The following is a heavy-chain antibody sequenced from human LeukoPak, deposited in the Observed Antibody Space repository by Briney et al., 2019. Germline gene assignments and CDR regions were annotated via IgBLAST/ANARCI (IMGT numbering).Heavy chain of an antibody. Sequence: GGSLRLSCATSGFTLTNYAMHWVRQPAGEGLEWVSALGTAGDTFYPGSVKGRFSISRDNAKKSLFLQMNSLRVEDTAIYYCARQSTPHGNFDYCGQGTLVTVSS. J-gene: IGHJ4*02. CDR2: LGTAGDT. CDR3: ARQSTPHGNFDY. CDR1: GFTLTNYA. V-gene: IGHV3-13*01. D-gene: IGHD5-24*01.